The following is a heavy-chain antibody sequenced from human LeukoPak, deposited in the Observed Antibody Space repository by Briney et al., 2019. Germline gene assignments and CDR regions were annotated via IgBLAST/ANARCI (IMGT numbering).Heavy chain of an antibody. D-gene: IGHD1-26*01. CDR2: MYYSRST. CDR1: GGSIRSSSYY. J-gene: IGHJ4*02. V-gene: IGHV4-39*01. Sequence: PSETLSLTCTVSGGSIRSSSYYWGWIRQPPGKGLEWIGSMYYSRSTYYNPSLKSRVTISGDTSKNQFSLKLSSVTAADTAVYYCVRGGATDYWGQGTLVTVSS. CDR3: VRGGATDY.